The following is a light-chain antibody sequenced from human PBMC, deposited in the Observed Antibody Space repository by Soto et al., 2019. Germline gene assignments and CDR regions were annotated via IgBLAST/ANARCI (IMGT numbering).Light chain of an antibody. V-gene: IGKV1-27*01. J-gene: IGKJ1*01. CDR1: QGISNY. Sequence: DIQMTQSPSSLSAFVGDRVTITCRASQGISNYLAWYQQKPGRVPKLLIYAASTLQSGVPSRFSGNGSGTDFTLTISSLQPEDVATYYCQRFNSDPPTFGQGTKVPIK. CDR2: AAS. CDR3: QRFNSDPPT.